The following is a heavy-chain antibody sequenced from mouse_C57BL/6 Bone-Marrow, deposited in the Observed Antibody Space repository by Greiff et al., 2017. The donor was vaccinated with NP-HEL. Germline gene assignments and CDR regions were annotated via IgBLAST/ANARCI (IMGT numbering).Heavy chain of an antibody. V-gene: IGHV1-15*01. CDR2: IDPETGGT. CDR1: GYTFTDYE. D-gene: IGHD4-1*01. CDR3: TREGLGRRFAY. Sequence: QVQLKQSGAELVRPGASVTLSCKASGYTFTDYEMHWVKQTPVHGLEWIGAIDPETGGTAYNQKFKGKAILTADKSSSTAYMELRSLTSEDSAVYYCTREGLGRRFAYWGQGTLVTVSA. J-gene: IGHJ3*01.